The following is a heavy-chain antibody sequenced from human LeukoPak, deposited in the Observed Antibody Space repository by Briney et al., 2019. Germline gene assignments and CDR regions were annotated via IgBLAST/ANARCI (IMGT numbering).Heavy chain of an antibody. CDR3: VKGSSSSRPYYFDY. CDR2: ITSGGSDR. CDR1: GFTFNNYA. J-gene: IGHJ4*02. V-gene: IGHV3-23*01. Sequence: GVSLRLSCAASGFTFNNYAMSWVRQAPGKGLEWVSAITSGGSDRYHADSVKGRFTISRDNSKNTLYLQMNSLRVEDTALYYCVKGSSSSRPYYFDYWGQGALVTVSS. D-gene: IGHD6-6*01.